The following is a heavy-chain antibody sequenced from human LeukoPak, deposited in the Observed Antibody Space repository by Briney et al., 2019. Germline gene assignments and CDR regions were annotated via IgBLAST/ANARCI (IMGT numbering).Heavy chain of an antibody. J-gene: IGHJ6*02. Sequence: SVKVSCKASGGTFSNYGISWVRQAPGQGLEWMGRIIPIVGIINYAQKLQGRVTITADKSTTTVYMELSSLRSEDTAVYYCATDNDGDGDYDGMDVWGQGTTVIVSS. CDR2: IIPIVGII. D-gene: IGHD4-17*01. V-gene: IGHV1-69*04. CDR3: ATDNDGDGDYDGMDV. CDR1: GGTFSNYG.